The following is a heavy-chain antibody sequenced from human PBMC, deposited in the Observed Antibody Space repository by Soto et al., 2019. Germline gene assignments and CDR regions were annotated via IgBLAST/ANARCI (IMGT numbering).Heavy chain of an antibody. CDR1: GFSLSTSGVG. CDR2: VNWNDNK. J-gene: IGHJ4*02. D-gene: IGHD4-17*01. V-gene: IGHV2-5*01. Sequence: QITLKESGPTLVEPTQTLTLTCTFSGFSLSTSGVGVGWIRQHPGQALEWLAFVNWNDNKRYSPSLNSRLTITKETSKNQVVLTMTNMDSVETGTYYCAHRRPTVITPFDYWGQGTLVTVSS. CDR3: AHRRPTVITPFDY.